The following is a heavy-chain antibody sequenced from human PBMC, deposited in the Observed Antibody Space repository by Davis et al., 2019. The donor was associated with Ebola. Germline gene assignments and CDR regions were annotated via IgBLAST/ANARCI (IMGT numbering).Heavy chain of an antibody. CDR2: INPNSGGT. V-gene: IGHV1-2*06. Sequence: SVKVSCKASGYTFTGHYMHWVRQAPGQGLEWMGRINPNSGGTNYAQKFQGRVTMTRDTSISTAYMELSRLRSDDTAVYYCARDSSGWYGYGMDVWGKGTTVTVSS. D-gene: IGHD6-19*01. J-gene: IGHJ6*04. CDR1: GYTFTGHY. CDR3: ARDSSGWYGYGMDV.